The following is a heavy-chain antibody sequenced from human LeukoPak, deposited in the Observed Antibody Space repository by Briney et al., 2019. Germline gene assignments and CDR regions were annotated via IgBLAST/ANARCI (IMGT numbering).Heavy chain of an antibody. V-gene: IGHV1-3*01. D-gene: IGHD3-10*01. CDR3: ARRAPSYYGSGPFDY. J-gene: IGHJ4*02. CDR2: INAGNGNT. Sequence: ASVKVSCKASGYTFTCYAMHWVRQAPGQRLEWMGWINAGNGNTKYSQKFQGRVTITRDTSASTAYMELSSLRSEDTAVYYCARRAPSYYGSGPFDYWGQGTLVTVSS. CDR1: GYTFTCYA.